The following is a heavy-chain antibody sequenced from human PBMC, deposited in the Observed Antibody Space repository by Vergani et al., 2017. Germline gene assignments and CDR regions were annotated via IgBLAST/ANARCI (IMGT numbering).Heavy chain of an antibody. CDR3: AGEGFYDYVGGSDRLRGGYYFDY. CDR1: RYTFTSYA. CDR2: INDGNGNT. J-gene: IGHJ4*02. Sequence: QVQLVQSGAEVKKPGASVKVSCKASRYTFTSYAMHWVRQAPGQRLEWMGWINDGNGNTKYSQKFQGRVTITRDTSASTAYLELSRLRSEDTAVYYCAGEGFYDYVGGSDRLRGGYYFDYWGQGTLVTVSS. D-gene: IGHD3-16*02. V-gene: IGHV1-3*01.